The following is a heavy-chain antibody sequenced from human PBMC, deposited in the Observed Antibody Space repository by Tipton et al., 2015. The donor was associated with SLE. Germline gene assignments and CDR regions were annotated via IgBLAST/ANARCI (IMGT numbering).Heavy chain of an antibody. Sequence: TLSLTCTVSGGSISSHYWSWIRQPPGKGLEWIGYIYYTGSTNYSPSLTSRVTISVDTSKNQFSLKVKSVTAADTAVYYCATLSGMAGLAFDIWGHGTLVTVSS. D-gene: IGHD2/OR15-2a*01. CDR2: IYYTGST. V-gene: IGHV4-59*11. J-gene: IGHJ3*02. CDR3: ATLSGMAGLAFDI. CDR1: GGSISSHY.